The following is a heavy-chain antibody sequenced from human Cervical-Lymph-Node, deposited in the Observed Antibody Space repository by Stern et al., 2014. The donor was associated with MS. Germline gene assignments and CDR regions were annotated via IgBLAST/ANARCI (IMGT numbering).Heavy chain of an antibody. V-gene: IGHV4-39*01. J-gene: IGHJ4*02. CDR1: GGSIRSDGFS. D-gene: IGHD6-13*01. CDR3: ARQRAPTYSTSWYFDN. Sequence: QVQLQESGPGLVKPAETLSLSCSVSGGSIRSDGFSWGWVRQSPGKGLQWIGSMYHSGSPSYTPSLKSRVTISINTSTNKFPLKVNSVTATDTAVYYCARQRAPTYSTSWYFDNWGRGTLVTVSS. CDR2: MYHSGSP.